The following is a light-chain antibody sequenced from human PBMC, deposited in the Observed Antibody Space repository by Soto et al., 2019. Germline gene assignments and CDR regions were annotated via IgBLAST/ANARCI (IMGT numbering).Light chain of an antibody. CDR1: SGYSNYK. Sequence: QPVLTQPPSASASLGASVTLTCTLSSGYSNYKVDWYQQRPGKGPRFVMRVGTGGIVGSKGDGIPDRFSVLGSGLNRYLTIKNIQEEDESDYHCGADHGSGSNFVVFGGGTKVPS. V-gene: IGLV9-49*01. J-gene: IGLJ2*01. CDR3: GADHGSGSNFVV. CDR2: VGTGGIVG.